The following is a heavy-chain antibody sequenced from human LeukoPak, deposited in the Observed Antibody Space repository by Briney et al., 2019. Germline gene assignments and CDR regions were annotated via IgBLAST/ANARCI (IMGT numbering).Heavy chain of an antibody. J-gene: IGHJ4*02. CDR2: INSDESIT. V-gene: IGHV3-74*01. CDR3: ARGLVPGFLDY. D-gene: IGHD4-11*01. CDR1: GFTFSSSW. Sequence: PGVSLRLSCAASGFTFSSSWMYWVRQAPGKGLVWVSRINSDESITTYADSVKGRFTISRDNAKTTLYLQMNSLRAEDTAVYYCARGLVPGFLDYWGQGTPVTVSS.